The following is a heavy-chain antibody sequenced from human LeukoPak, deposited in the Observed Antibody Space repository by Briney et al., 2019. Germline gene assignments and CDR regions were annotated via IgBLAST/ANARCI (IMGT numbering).Heavy chain of an antibody. V-gene: IGHV1-18*01. Sequence: PRASVTVSCKAPGYTFTSYGISWVRQAPGQGLEWMGWISAYNGNTNYAQKLQGRVTMTTDTSTSTAYMELRSLRSDDTAVYYCAREETDQPTYYYDSSGYYLDYWGQGTLVTVSS. CDR2: ISAYNGNT. CDR1: GYTFTSYG. D-gene: IGHD3-22*01. J-gene: IGHJ4*02. CDR3: AREETDQPTYYYDSSGYYLDY.